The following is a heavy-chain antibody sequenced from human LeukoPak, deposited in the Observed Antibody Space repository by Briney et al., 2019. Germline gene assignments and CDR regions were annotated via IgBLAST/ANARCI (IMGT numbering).Heavy chain of an antibody. J-gene: IGHJ4*02. CDR2: IYTSGNT. CDR3: ATCSGGSCY. D-gene: IGHD2-15*01. V-gene: IGHV4-4*07. Sequence: SETLSLTCSVCGGSINNYYWSWIRQPAGKGLEWIGRIYTSGNTNYCPSFKSRVTMSVDMSQNQFSLKLSAVTAADTAVYYCATCSGGSCYWGQGTLVTVSS. CDR1: GGSINNYY.